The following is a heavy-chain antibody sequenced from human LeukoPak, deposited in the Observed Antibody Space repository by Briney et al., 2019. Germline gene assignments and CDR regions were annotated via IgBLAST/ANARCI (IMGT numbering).Heavy chain of an antibody. J-gene: IGHJ4*02. D-gene: IGHD6-13*01. CDR3: ARERSSSWSDYFDY. CDR2: IIPIFGTA. CDR1: GGTFSSYA. V-gene: IGHV1-69*05. Sequence: SVKVSCKASGGTFSSYAISWVRQAPGQGLEWMGRIIPIFGTANYAQKFQGRVTITTDESTSTAYMELSSLRSEDTAGYYCARERSSSWSDYFDYWGQGTLVTVSS.